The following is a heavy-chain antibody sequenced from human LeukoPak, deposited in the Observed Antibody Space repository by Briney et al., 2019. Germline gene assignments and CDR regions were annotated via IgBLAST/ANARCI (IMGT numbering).Heavy chain of an antibody. Sequence: QAGGSLRLSCTASGFTFSAYAMMWVRQAPGKGPEWVSAIRGSGTSEFYADSVKGRFRISRDNSKDTLFLQMNSLRAEDTAVYYCARDPNGDYIGAFDMWGPGTMVTVSS. CDR2: IRGSGTSE. D-gene: IGHD4-17*01. V-gene: IGHV3-23*01. CDR1: GFTFSAYA. J-gene: IGHJ3*02. CDR3: ARDPNGDYIGAFDM.